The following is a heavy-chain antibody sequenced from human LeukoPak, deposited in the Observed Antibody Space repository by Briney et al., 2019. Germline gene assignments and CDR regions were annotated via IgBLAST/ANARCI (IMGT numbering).Heavy chain of an antibody. V-gene: IGHV3-48*04. CDR3: AKDILAPGLFFDY. Sequence: PGGSLRLSCAASEFSLGAYAMNWVRQAPGKGLEWVSYISASSSATYYAESVKGRFTISRDNARNSLYLQMSSLGAEDTAVYYCAKDILAPGLFFDYWGQGTMVTVSS. D-gene: IGHD3-3*02. CDR2: ISASSSAT. J-gene: IGHJ4*02. CDR1: EFSLGAYA.